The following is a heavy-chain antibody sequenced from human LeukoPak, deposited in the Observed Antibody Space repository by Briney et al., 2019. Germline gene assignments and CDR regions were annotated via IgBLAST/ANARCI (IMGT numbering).Heavy chain of an antibody. CDR2: IYYSGST. J-gene: IGHJ4*02. V-gene: IGHV4-59*01. CDR3: ARVRRPTYYYGSGSYETYYFDY. D-gene: IGHD3-10*01. CDR1: GGSISSYY. Sequence: SETLSLTCTVSGGSISSYYWSWIRQPPGEGLEWIGYIYYSGSTNYNPSLKSRVTISVDTSKNQFSLKLSSVTAADTAVYYCARVRRPTYYYGSGSYETYYFDYWGQGTLVTVSS.